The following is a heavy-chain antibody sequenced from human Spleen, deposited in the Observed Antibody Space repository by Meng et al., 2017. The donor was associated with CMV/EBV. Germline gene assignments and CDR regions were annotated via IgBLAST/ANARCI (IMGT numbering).Heavy chain of an antibody. J-gene: IGHJ4*02. CDR2: INHSGST. CDR3: VSLLGGYRSKLDY. D-gene: IGHD5-12*01. CDR1: GGSFSGYY. V-gene: IGHV4-34*01. Sequence: SETLSLTCAVYGGSFSGYYWSWIRQPPGKGLEWIGEINHSGSTNYNPSLKSRVTISVDTSKNQFSLKLTSVTAADTAVYYCVSLLGGYRSKLDYWGRGTLVTVSS.